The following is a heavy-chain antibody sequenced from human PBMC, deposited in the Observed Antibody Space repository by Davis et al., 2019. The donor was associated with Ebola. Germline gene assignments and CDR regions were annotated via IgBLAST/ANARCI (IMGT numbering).Heavy chain of an antibody. CDR3: SGYSYYYGMDV. CDR1: GFTFGDYA. CDR2: IRSKAYGGTT. Sequence: GGSLRLSCTASGFTFGDYAMSWFRQAPGKGLEWVGFIRSKAYGGTTEYAASVKGRFTISRDDSKSIAYLQMNSLKTEDTAVYYCSGYSYYYGMDVWGQGTTVTVSS. J-gene: IGHJ6*02. V-gene: IGHV3-49*03. D-gene: IGHD5-18*01.